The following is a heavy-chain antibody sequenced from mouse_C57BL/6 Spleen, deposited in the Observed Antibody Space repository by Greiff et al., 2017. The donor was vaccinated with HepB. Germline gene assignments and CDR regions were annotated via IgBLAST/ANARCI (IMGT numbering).Heavy chain of an antibody. J-gene: IGHJ2*01. V-gene: IGHV1-82*01. Sequence: VQLQQSGPELVKPGASVKISCKASGYAFSSSWMNWVKQRPGKGLEWIGRIYPGDGDTNYNGKFKGKATLTADKSSSTAYMQLSSLTSEDSAVYFCARPTYYGSSSYYFDYWGQGTTLTVSS. CDR2: IYPGDGDT. CDR3: ARPTYYGSSSYYFDY. D-gene: IGHD1-1*01. CDR1: GYAFSSSW.